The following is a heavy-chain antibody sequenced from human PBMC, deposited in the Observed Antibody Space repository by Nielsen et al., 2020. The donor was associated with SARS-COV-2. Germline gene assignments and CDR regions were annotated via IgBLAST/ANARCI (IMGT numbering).Heavy chain of an antibody. CDR2: ISSSSSYI. D-gene: IGHD2-21*02. V-gene: IGHV3-21*01. Sequence: GESLKISCAASGFTFTNAWMSWVRQAPGKGLEWVSSISSSSSYIYYADSVKGRFTISRDNAKNSLYLQMNSLRAEDTAVYYCATTGDWTTLLWGQGTLVTVSS. CDR3: ATTGDWTTLL. CDR1: GFTFTNAW. J-gene: IGHJ4*02.